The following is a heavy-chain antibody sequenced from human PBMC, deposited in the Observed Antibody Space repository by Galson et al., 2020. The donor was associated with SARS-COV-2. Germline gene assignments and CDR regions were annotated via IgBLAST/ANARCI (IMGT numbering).Heavy chain of an antibody. J-gene: IGHJ6*02. D-gene: IGHD3-10*01. CDR1: GFTFSTFD. Sequence: GGSLRLSCAASGFTFSTFDMHWVRQAAGKGLEWVGSIGKLSDTFYPGSVEGRFTVSRENVKNSLYLQMNSLTGGDTAVYYCARGSGSYRSGNDSGLDVWGQGSTVTVSS. V-gene: IGHV3-13*01. CDR2: IGKLSDT. CDR3: ARGSGSYRSGNDSGLDV.